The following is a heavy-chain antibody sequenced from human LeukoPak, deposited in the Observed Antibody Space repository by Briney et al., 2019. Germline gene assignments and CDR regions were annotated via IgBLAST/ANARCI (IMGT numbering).Heavy chain of an antibody. V-gene: IGHV3-23*01. CDR2: ISGNDDST. J-gene: IGHJ4*02. Sequence: PGGSPRLSCAASGFIFRNYAMSWVRQGPGQGPEWVTAISGNDDSTYYADSVKGRFTISRDNSRNTLYLQMNSLRAEDTAIYYCAKGGSGVPRALASWGQGTLVTVSS. CDR3: AKGGSGVPRALAS. D-gene: IGHD2-15*01. CDR1: GFIFRNYA.